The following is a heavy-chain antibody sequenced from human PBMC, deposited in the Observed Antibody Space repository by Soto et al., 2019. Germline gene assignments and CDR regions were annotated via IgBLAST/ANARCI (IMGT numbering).Heavy chain of an antibody. CDR2: ISAYSGDT. CDR1: GYTFTGYS. V-gene: IGHV1-18*01. D-gene: IGHD4-17*01. J-gene: IGHJ4*02. Sequence: QVQLVQSGAEVKKPGASVKVSCKASGYTFTGYSVGWVRQAPGQGLEWMGWISAYSGDTYYAQRFQDRLTLTPDASTSTAYMELTSLRSDDTAVYYCARPSGSYGDYAWSLKYWGQGTLVTVSS. CDR3: ARPSGSYGDYAWSLKY.